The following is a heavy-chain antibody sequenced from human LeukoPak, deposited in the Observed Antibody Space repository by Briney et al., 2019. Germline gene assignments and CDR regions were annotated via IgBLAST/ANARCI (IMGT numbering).Heavy chain of an antibody. CDR1: GVPINSHY. J-gene: IGHJ6*03. V-gene: IGHV4-59*11. CDR3: ARVLQNYYHMDV. Sequence: SETLSLTCTVSGVPINSHYWSWTRQPPGKGLEWIGFIYDSGSANYKSSLKSRVTMTVDTSKNQFSLKLNSVSAAYTAVYYCARVLQNYYHMDVWGKGTTVTVSS. D-gene: IGHD3-3*01. CDR2: IYDSGSA.